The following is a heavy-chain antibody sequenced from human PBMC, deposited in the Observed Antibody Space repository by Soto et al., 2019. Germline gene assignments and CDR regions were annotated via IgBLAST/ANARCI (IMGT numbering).Heavy chain of an antibody. V-gene: IGHV3-15*01. Sequence: EVQLVESGGDLVKPGGSLRLSCVVSGFTFRNAWMSWVRQAPGRGLEWIGRIKPIADGGTAEYAAPMKGRFSLSRDDSKDTLFLHMDNLNTEDTGLYFCTTVYYATSSCFAPFDFWGQGTLVTVSS. CDR1: GFTFRNAW. J-gene: IGHJ4*02. CDR2: IKPIADGGTA. CDR3: TTVYYATSSCFAPFDF. D-gene: IGHD2-2*01.